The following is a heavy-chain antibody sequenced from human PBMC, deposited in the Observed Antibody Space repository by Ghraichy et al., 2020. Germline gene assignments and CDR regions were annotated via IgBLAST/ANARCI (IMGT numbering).Heavy chain of an antibody. J-gene: IGHJ4*02. CDR3: ANSWRNYFDN. D-gene: IGHD5-12*01. V-gene: IGHV4-39*07. Sequence: SQTLSLTCSVSGDSISTSSFFWAWIRQPPGKGLEWIASISSSGITYYSPSLESRVTISVDTSKNHFSLRLTSLTAADTAVYFCANSWRNYFDNWGQGTLVAVSS. CDR2: ISSSGIT. CDR1: GDSISTSSFF.